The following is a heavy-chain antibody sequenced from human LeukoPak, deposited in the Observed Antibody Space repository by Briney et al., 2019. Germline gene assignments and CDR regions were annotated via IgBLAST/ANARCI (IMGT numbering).Heavy chain of an antibody. CDR1: GFTFADFT. V-gene: IGHV3-49*03. D-gene: IGHD6-19*01. CDR2: IRSNVYGGTT. CDR3: TRDSGRYVMVDW. J-gene: IGHJ4*02. Sequence: PGGSLRLSCTASGFTFADFTVSWFRQSPGQGLEWVGFIRSNVYGGTTEHAASVEARFTISRDDSNSIAYLQMNSLKTEDTAVYYCTRDSGRYVMVDWWGQGTLVTVSS.